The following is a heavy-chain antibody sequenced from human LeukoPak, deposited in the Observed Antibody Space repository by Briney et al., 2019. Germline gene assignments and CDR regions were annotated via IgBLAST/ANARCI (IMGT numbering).Heavy chain of an antibody. J-gene: IGHJ4*02. CDR2: ISHDGSSK. Sequence: GGSLRLSCAASGFTFSNHGMHWVRQAPGKGLEWVAVISHDGSSKYYADSVKGRFTISRDNSKNMLFLQMDSLATEDTAVYFCARVDWEGSGTYYFDSWGQGTLVTVSS. D-gene: IGHD1-26*01. CDR1: GFTFSNHG. V-gene: IGHV3-30-3*01. CDR3: ARVDWEGSGTYYFDS.